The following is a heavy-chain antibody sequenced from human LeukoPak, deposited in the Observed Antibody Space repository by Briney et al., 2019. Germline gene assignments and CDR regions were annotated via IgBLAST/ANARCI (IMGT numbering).Heavy chain of an antibody. CDR3: ARDATPDGIIFDY. Sequence: PGGSRRLSCAAAGFIFSSHWMKWVRQAPGKGLGWVANINQDGSEKFYVDSVKGRFTISRDNDKNSLYLQMNSLRAEDTAVYYCARDATPDGIIFDYWGQGTLVTVSS. CDR1: GFIFSSHW. CDR2: INQDGSEK. J-gene: IGHJ4*02. D-gene: IGHD3-16*01. V-gene: IGHV3-7*05.